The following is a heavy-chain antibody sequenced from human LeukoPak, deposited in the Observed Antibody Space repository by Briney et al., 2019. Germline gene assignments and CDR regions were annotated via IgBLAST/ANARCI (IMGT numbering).Heavy chain of an antibody. CDR2: INHSGST. CDR1: GGSFSGYY. J-gene: IGHJ6*03. CDR3: ARTAPLDYYDSSGYYLYYYYYYMDV. Sequence: PSETLSLTCAVYGGSFSGYYWSWIRQPPGKGLEWIGEINHSGSTNYNPSLKSRVTISVDTSKNQFSLKLSSVTAADTAVYYCARTAPLDYYDSSGYYLYYYYYYMDVWGKGTTVTVSS. D-gene: IGHD3-22*01. V-gene: IGHV4-34*01.